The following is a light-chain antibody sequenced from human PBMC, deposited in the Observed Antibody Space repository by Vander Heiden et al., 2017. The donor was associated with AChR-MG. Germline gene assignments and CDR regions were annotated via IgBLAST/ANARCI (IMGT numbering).Light chain of an antibody. CDR2: AAS. J-gene: IGKJ4*01. CDR3: QKYISAHPLSLT. CDR1: QGISNY. V-gene: IGKV1-27*01. Sequence: DIQMTQSPSSLSASVGDRVTITCRASQGISNYLAWYQQKPGKVPKLLIYAASTLQSGVPSRFSGSGYGTDFTLTISSLQPEEVATYYCQKYISAHPLSLTFGGGTKVEIK.